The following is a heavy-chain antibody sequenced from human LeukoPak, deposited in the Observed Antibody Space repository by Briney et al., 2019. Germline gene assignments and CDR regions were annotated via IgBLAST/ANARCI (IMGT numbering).Heavy chain of an antibody. V-gene: IGHV1-8*01. CDR1: GYTFTSYD. D-gene: IGHD3-10*01. CDR3: ARRKYYFGSGTYGGDDY. J-gene: IGHJ4*02. Sequence: ASVKVSCKASGYTFTSYDINWVRQATGQGLEWMGWMNPNSGNTGYAQKFQGRVTMTRNTSISTAYMELSSLRSEDTAVYYCARRKYYFGSGTYGGDDYWGQGTLVTVSS. CDR2: MNPNSGNT.